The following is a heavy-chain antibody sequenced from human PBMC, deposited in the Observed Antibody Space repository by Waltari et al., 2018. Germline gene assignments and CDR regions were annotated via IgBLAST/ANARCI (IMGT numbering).Heavy chain of an antibody. CDR3: ARDLGVMSYLLKP. CDR1: GYTFTGYY. CDR2: INPNSGGT. V-gene: IGHV1-2*06. D-gene: IGHD1-26*01. J-gene: IGHJ5*02. Sequence: QVQLVQSGAEVKKPGASVQVSCKASGYTFTGYYMHWVRQAPGQGLEWMGRINPNSGGTNYAQKFQGRVTMTRDTSISTAYMELSRLRSDDTAVYYCARDLGVMSYLLKPWGQGTLVTVSS.